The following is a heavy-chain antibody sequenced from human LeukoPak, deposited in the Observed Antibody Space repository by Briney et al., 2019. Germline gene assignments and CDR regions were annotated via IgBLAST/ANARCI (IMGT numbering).Heavy chain of an antibody. J-gene: IGHJ3*02. V-gene: IGHV3-23*01. CDR2: ISAGGST. Sequence: GGSLRLSCAASGFTFSSYGMSWVRQAPGMGLEWVSGISAGGSTYYTGSVKGRFTISRDNSKSTLSLQMNSLRVEDTATYYCAKGLYSGSPDAFDIWGQGTMVTASS. CDR1: GFTFSSYG. D-gene: IGHD1-26*01. CDR3: AKGLYSGSPDAFDI.